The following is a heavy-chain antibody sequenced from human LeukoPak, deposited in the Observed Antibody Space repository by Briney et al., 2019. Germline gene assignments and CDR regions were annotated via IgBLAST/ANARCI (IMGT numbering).Heavy chain of an antibody. CDR3: AKDSGSYDRGRFDY. CDR1: GFTFSSYA. J-gene: IGHJ4*02. V-gene: IGHV3-23*01. Sequence: PGGSLTLSCAASGFTFSSYAMSWVRQAPGKGLEWVSAISGSGGSTYYADSVKGRFTISRDNSKNTLYLQMNSLRAEDTAVYYCAKDSGSYDRGRFDYWGQGTLVTVSS. D-gene: IGHD3-9*01. CDR2: ISGSGGST.